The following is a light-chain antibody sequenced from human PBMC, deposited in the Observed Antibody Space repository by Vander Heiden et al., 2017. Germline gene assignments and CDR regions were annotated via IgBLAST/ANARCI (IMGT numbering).Light chain of an antibody. Sequence: QSVLTPSPSVSAAPGQKVTISCSGSSSNIGNNYVSWYQQFQGTTPKLLISDNNKRPSGTPDRFSGSKSGTSATLGITGLQTGDEADYYCSTWDTSLSAVVFGGGTKVNVL. CDR3: STWDTSLSAVV. CDR2: DNN. V-gene: IGLV1-51*01. CDR1: SSNIGNNY. J-gene: IGLJ3*02.